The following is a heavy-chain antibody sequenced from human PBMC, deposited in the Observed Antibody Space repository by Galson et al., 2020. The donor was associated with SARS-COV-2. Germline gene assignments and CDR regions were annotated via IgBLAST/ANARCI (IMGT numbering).Heavy chain of an antibody. CDR1: GGSISSGSYY. J-gene: IGHJ5*02. V-gene: IGHV4-61*02. D-gene: IGHD3-10*01. Sequence: SETLSLTCTVSGGSISSGSYYWSWIRQPAGKGLEWIGRIYTSGSTNYNPSLKSRVTISVDTSKNQFSLKLSSVTAADTAVYYCAREAMVRVGFDPWGQGTLVTVSS. CDR2: IYTSGST. CDR3: AREAMVRVGFDP.